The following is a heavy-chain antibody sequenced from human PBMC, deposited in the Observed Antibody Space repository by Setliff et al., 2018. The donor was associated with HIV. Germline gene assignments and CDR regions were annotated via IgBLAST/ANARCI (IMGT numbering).Heavy chain of an antibody. V-gene: IGHV3-21*06. Sequence: GSLRLSCAASGFIFNNYDMNWVRQAPGKGPEWVSSITTDSNYIYHADSVKGRFTTSRDNAENSLYLQMNSLRAEDTAVYYCTRDYRNLGFDLWGRGSLVTVSS. CDR2: ITTDSNYI. CDR3: TRDYRNLGFDL. J-gene: IGHJ2*01. CDR1: GFIFNNYD. D-gene: IGHD4-4*01.